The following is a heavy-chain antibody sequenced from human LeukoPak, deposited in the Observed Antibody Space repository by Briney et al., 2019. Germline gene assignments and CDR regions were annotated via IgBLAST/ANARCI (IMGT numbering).Heavy chain of an antibody. J-gene: IGHJ4*02. D-gene: IGHD1-26*01. CDR3: ARDGYSGSFLDS. V-gene: IGHV1-2*02. CDR2: INPNSGGS. Sequence: GASVKVSCKASGYTFTGYFMHWVRQAPGQGLEWMGWINPNSGGSNYAQKFQGRVTMTRDTPISTAYMELSRLRSDDTATYYCARDGYSGSFLDSWGQGTLVTVSS. CDR1: GYTFTGYF.